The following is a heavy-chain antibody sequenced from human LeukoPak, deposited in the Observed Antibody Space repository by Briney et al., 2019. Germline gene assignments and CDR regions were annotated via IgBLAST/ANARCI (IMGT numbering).Heavy chain of an antibody. J-gene: IGHJ4*02. V-gene: IGHV3-33*01. Sequence: PGRSLRLSCAASGFSFSSCGMHWVRQTPGKGLEWVAFIWYDGSNKYYADSVKGRFTISRDNSKNTLYLQMNSLGAEDTAVCYCARTNTMVRGVIIEPLDYWGQGTLVTVSS. CDR1: GFSFSSCG. CDR3: ARTNTMVRGVIIEPLDY. CDR2: IWYDGSNK. D-gene: IGHD3-10*01.